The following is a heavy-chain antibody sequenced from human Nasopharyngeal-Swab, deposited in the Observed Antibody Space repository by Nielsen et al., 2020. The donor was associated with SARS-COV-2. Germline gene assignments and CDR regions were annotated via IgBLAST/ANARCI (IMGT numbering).Heavy chain of an antibody. CDR3: AKDHKMDSGGGVGYMDV. J-gene: IGHJ6*03. CDR1: GFTFSSYG. Sequence: GGSLRLSCAASGFTFSSYGMHWVRQAPGEGLEWVAFIRYDGFNQHYVDSVKGRFTISRASFKNTLYLQLNSLRAEDTAVYYCAKDHKMDSGGGVGYMDVWGKGTTVTVSS. CDR2: IRYDGFNQ. V-gene: IGHV3-30*02. D-gene: IGHD3-16*01.